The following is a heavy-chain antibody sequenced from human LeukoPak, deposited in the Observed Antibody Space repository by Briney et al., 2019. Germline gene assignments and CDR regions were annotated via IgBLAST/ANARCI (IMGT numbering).Heavy chain of an antibody. CDR1: GYTFIDYY. J-gene: IGHJ4*02. V-gene: IGHV1-2*02. CDR3: TRGGDYEGPNYFDY. D-gene: IGHD3-22*01. Sequence: ASVTVSCKASGYTFIDYYMHWVRQAPGHGLEWLGWINLNSGSTHYVQKFQGRFTMTRDTSISTAYMELSSLRSDDTAVYYCTRGGDYEGPNYFDYWGQGTLVTVSS. CDR2: INLNSGST.